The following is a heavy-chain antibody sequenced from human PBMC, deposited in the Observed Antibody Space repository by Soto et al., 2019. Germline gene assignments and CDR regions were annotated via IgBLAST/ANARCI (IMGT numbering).Heavy chain of an antibody. CDR3: ARQTDGYNPFQH. CDR1: GYRFSTSW. D-gene: IGHD5-12*01. Sequence: GESLKISCKGSGYRFSTSWIAWVRQMPGKDLEWMGIIYPGDSDSRYSPSFQGQVTFSADKSITTVYLQWSSLKASDTAMYYCARQTDGYNPFQHWGQGTQVTVPS. V-gene: IGHV5-51*01. J-gene: IGHJ1*01. CDR2: IYPGDSDS.